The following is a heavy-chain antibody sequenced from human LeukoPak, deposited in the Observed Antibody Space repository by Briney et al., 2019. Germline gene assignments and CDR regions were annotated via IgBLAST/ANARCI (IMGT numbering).Heavy chain of an antibody. D-gene: IGHD3-3*01. Sequence: SETLSLTCTVSGGSISSYYWSWIRQPAGKGLEWIGRIYTSGSTNYNPSLKSRVTMSVDTSKNQFSLKLSSVTAADTAVYYCARVGYDFWSGYFNFDYWGQGTLVTVSS. J-gene: IGHJ4*02. CDR2: IYTSGST. CDR1: GGSISSYY. CDR3: ARVGYDFWSGYFNFDY. V-gene: IGHV4-4*07.